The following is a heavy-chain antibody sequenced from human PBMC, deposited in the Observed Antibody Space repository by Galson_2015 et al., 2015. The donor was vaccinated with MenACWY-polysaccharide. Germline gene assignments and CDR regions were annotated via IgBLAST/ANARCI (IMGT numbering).Heavy chain of an antibody. CDR2: IYKSGST. J-gene: IGHJ4*02. Sequence: LSLTCTVSGDSINAYYLSWIRQPPGKGLEWIGYIYKSGSTNYNPSLESRVTISVDTSKNQFSLKLNSVTAADTAVYYCARVTSVIRGVISNWGQGTLVTVSS. V-gene: IGHV4-59*01. D-gene: IGHD3-10*01. CDR1: GDSINAYY. CDR3: ARVTSVIRGVISN.